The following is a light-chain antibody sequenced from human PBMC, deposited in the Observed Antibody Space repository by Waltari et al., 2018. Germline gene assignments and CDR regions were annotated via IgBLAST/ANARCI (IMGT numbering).Light chain of an antibody. V-gene: IGLV1-40*01. CDR1: WSNIGAGYY. J-gene: IGLJ2*01. CDR3: QSYDTSLGVV. CDR2: GVN. Sequence: QSVLTQPPSVSGAPGQRVTIPCTGSWSNIGAGYYVHWYQQLPGKAPTLLVYGVNTRPPGVPDRFFGSKSGTSASLAIPGLQPEDEADYYCQSYDTSLGVVFGGGTKLTVL.